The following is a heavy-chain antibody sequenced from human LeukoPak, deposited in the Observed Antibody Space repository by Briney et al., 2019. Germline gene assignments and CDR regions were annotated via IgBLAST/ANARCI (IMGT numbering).Heavy chain of an antibody. J-gene: IGHJ4*02. Sequence: GGSLRLSCAASGFTFSHFGMNWVRQAPGKGLEWVSSISSSSSYIYYADSVKGRFTISRDNAKNSLDLQMNSLRAEDTALYYCARMHRYGRCWGQGTLVTVSS. V-gene: IGHV3-21*01. D-gene: IGHD5-18*01. CDR2: ISSSSSYI. CDR1: GFTFSHFG. CDR3: ARMHRYGRC.